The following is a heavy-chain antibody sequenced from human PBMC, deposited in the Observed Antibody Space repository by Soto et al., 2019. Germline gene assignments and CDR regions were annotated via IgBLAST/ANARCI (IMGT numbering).Heavy chain of an antibody. J-gene: IGHJ4*02. CDR2: ISGGGRPL. Sequence: EVQLVESGGGSVQPGGSLRLSCAASGFTFSTFSMNWVRQAPGRGLEWISYISGGGRPLSYADSVKGRFTISIDNAKNSLYLQMDSLTDEDTAVYYCARDLGWAFDSWGQGTLVTVSS. CDR3: ARDLGWAFDS. V-gene: IGHV3-48*02. D-gene: IGHD6-19*01. CDR1: GFTFSTFS.